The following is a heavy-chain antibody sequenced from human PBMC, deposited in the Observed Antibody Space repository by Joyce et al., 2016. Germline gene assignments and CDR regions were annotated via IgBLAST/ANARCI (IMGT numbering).Heavy chain of an antibody. D-gene: IGHD2-2*01. Sequence: QVQLVESGGGVAQPGRSLRLSCAASGFTFNRYAMQWVRPTPGTCMEWVAVISTDGSKKFYSDSVKDRFIISRDNANKMVFVQMNSLRVEDTGVYYCARSPSNSWHTFDSWGQGTLVSVSS. J-gene: IGHJ4*02. CDR2: ISTDGSKK. CDR1: GFTFNRYA. V-gene: IGHV3-30-3*01. CDR3: ARSPSNSWHTFDS.